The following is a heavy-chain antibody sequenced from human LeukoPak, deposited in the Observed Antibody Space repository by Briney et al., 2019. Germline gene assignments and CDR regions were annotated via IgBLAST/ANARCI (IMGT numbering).Heavy chain of an antibody. Sequence: SETLSLTCTVSGGSISSSSYYWGWIRQPPGKRLEWIGSFYYSGSTYHNPSLKSRVTISVDSSKNNFSLKLNSVTAADTAVYYCARHSSSGLYLQSWGQGTLVTVSS. D-gene: IGHD6-19*01. J-gene: IGHJ4*01. V-gene: IGHV4-39*01. CDR3: ARHSSSGLYLQS. CDR2: FYYSGST. CDR1: GGSISSSSYY.